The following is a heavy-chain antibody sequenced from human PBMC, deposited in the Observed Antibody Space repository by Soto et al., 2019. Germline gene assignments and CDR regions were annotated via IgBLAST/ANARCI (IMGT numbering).Heavy chain of an antibody. D-gene: IGHD6-13*01. V-gene: IGHV4-34*01. CDR1: GGSFSGYY. Sequence: PSETLSLTCAVYGGSFSGYYWSWIRQPPGKGLEWIGEINHSGSTNYNPSLKSRVTISVDTSKNQFSLKLSSVTAADTAVYYCARMATSSWYRWLNWFDPWGQGTLVTVSS. J-gene: IGHJ5*02. CDR2: INHSGST. CDR3: ARMATSSWYRWLNWFDP.